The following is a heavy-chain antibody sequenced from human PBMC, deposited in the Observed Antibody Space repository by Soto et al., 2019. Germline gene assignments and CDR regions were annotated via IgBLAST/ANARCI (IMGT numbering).Heavy chain of an antibody. CDR3: ARTIAAAGGRRYVDL. J-gene: IGHJ2*01. CDR2: ISSSSSYT. CDR1: GFTFSDYY. V-gene: IGHV3-11*05. D-gene: IGHD6-13*01. Sequence: QVQLVESGGGLVKPGGSLRLSCAASGFTFSDYYISWIRQAPGKGLEWVSYISSSSSYTNYADSVKGRFTISRDNAKNSLYLQMNSLRDEDTAVYHCARTIAAAGGRRYVDLWGRGTLVTVSS.